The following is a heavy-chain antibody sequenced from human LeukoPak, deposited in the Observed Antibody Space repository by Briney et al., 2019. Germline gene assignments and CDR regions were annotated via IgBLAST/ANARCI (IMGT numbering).Heavy chain of an antibody. D-gene: IGHD4-23*01. CDR1: GYPISSGYY. CDR3: ARSDYGGNQRHGFDP. CDR2: MYDSGST. J-gene: IGHJ5*02. V-gene: IGHV4-38-2*02. Sequence: SETLSLTCTFSGYPISSGYYWGWIRQPPGKGLEWIGSMEWIGSMYDSGSTYYNPSLKSRVTISVDTSKNQFSLKLSSVTAADTAVYYCARSDYGGNQRHGFDPWGQGTLVTVSS.